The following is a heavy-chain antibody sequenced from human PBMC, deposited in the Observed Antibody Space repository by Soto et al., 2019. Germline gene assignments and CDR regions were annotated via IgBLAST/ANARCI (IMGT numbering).Heavy chain of an antibody. Sequence: PSETLSLTCRISGGSISSYYWNWIRQAPGKGLEWIGFISYSGSTNYNPALTSRVTISVDTSKDQISLRLNSVTAAGTAVYGCARDQSTRWGYYYAVDVWGQGDTVTV. V-gene: IGHV4-59*01. CDR3: ARDQSTRWGYYYAVDV. CDR2: ISYSGST. CDR1: GGSISSYY. J-gene: IGHJ6*01. D-gene: IGHD2-15*01.